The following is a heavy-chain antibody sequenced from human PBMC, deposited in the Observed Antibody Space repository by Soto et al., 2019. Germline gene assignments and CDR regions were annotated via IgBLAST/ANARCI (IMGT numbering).Heavy chain of an antibody. J-gene: IGHJ4*02. CDR2: VIPMFGTA. CDR1: GGTFNSYG. D-gene: IGHD6-6*01. Sequence: QVQLVQSGAEVKKPGSSVKVSCKASGGTFNSYGFNWVRQAPGQGLEWMGGVIPMFGTANYAQKFQGRVTITAVKSTSTSYMEVKSLRSEDTAVYYCARGDDILARRGDYFDYWGQGTQVTVSS. V-gene: IGHV1-69*06. CDR3: ARGDDILARRGDYFDY.